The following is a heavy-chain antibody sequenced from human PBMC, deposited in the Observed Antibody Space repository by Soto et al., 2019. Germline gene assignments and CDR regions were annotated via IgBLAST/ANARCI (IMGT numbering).Heavy chain of an antibody. D-gene: IGHD3-3*01. V-gene: IGHV4-4*08. Sequence: SETLSLTCSVSGASIRSYYWHWIRQPPGKGLEWIGYVYTSDYTRYSSSLKSRVTISVDTSKSQFYLRLNSVTAADTAVYYCARGRLYYDFWSGYRPYYFDYWGQGTLVTVSS. CDR1: GASIRSYY. CDR3: ARGRLYYDFWSGYRPYYFDY. CDR2: VYTSDYT. J-gene: IGHJ4*02.